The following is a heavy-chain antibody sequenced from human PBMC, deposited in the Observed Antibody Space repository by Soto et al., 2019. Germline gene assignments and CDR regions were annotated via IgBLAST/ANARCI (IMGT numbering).Heavy chain of an antibody. CDR3: ARITYYYDSNSSKIPHHGLDY. Sequence: ESGPTLVNPTETLTLTCTFSGFSLKTHGMCVGWIRQPPGKALEWLARIDWDADKYYSTSLKTRLTISKDTSKSQVVLSMTNMDPVDTATYYYARITYYYDSNSSKIPHHGLDYWGQGTLVTVSS. CDR1: GFSLKTHGMC. D-gene: IGHD3-22*01. CDR2: IDWDADK. V-gene: IGHV2-70*11. J-gene: IGHJ4*02.